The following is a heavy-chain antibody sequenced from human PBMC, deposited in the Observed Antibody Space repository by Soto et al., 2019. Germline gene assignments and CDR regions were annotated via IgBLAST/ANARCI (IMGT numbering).Heavy chain of an antibody. CDR2: ITSSSSTI. D-gene: IGHD3-10*01. Sequence: EVQLVESGGGLVQPGGSLRLSCAASGFTFSIYSMNWVRQAPGKGLEWVSYITSSSSTIYYADSVKGRFTIPRDNAKNSLYLQMNSLRAEDTAVYYCATYYGSGSYFPDYYYYGMDVWGQGTTVTVSS. CDR1: GFTFSIYS. J-gene: IGHJ6*02. V-gene: IGHV3-48*01. CDR3: ATYYGSGSYFPDYYYYGMDV.